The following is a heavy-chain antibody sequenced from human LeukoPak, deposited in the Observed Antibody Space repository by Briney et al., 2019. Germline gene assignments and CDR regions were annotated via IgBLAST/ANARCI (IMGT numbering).Heavy chain of an antibody. CDR1: GGSISSSSYY. V-gene: IGHV4-39*01. CDR2: IYYSERT. J-gene: IGHJ3*02. D-gene: IGHD5/OR15-5a*01. CDR3: ARLRSSTTDDAFDI. Sequence: SETLSLTCTVSGGSISSSSYYWGWIRQPPGKGLGWIGRIYYSERTHYTQYLKSRVTISVEASMHQYSLKLSSMTAPDTAVYYFARLRSSTTDDAFDIWGQGTMVTVSS.